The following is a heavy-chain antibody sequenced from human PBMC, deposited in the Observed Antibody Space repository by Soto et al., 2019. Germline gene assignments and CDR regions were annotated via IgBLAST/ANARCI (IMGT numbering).Heavy chain of an antibody. J-gene: IGHJ4*02. CDR2: ISYDGSNK. Sequence: GGSLRLSCAASGFTFSSYGMHWVRQAPGKGLEWVAVISYDGSNKYYADSVKGRFTISRDNSKNTLYLQMNSLRAEDTAVYYCAKADITGTSIDYWGQGTLVTVSS. V-gene: IGHV3-30*18. CDR3: AKADITGTSIDY. D-gene: IGHD1-20*01. CDR1: GFTFSSYG.